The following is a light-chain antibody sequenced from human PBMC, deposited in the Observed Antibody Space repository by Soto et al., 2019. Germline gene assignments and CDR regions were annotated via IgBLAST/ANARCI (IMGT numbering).Light chain of an antibody. V-gene: IGKV1-5*01. CDR1: QSISSW. CDR3: QQHGTT. CDR2: DAS. J-gene: IGKJ1*01. Sequence: DIQMTQSPSTLSASVGDRVTITCRASQSISSWLAWYQQKPGKAPKLLMYDASSLDSGVPSRFSGSGSGTEFTLTISRLEPEDSAVYYCQQHGTTFGQGTKVEIK.